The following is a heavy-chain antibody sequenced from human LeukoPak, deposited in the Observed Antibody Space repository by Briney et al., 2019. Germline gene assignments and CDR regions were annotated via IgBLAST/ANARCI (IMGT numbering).Heavy chain of an antibody. CDR2: IYSDGRT. CDR1: GFTVSSNY. J-gene: IGHJ4*02. V-gene: IGHV3-66*01. CDR3: AKGPYSSGWYRQNDY. Sequence: GGSLRLSCAASGFTVSSNYMSWVRQAPGKGLEWVSLIYSDGRTFYADSVKGRISISRDGSKNTLYLQMNSLRAEDTAVYYCAKGPYSSGWYRQNDYWGQGTLVTVSS. D-gene: IGHD6-19*01.